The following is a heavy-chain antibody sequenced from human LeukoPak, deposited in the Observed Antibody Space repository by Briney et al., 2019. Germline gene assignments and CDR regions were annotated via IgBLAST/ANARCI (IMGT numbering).Heavy chain of an antibody. V-gene: IGHV4-34*01. CDR1: GGSFSGYY. D-gene: IGHD3-22*01. Sequence: ASETLSLTCAVYGGSFSGYYWIWIRQPPGKGLEWIGEINHSGSTSYNPSLKSRVTISVDTSKNQFSLRLSSLTAADTAVYYCANFYFDSSGYLADSWGQGTLVTVSS. CDR2: INHSGST. CDR3: ANFYFDSSGYLADS. J-gene: IGHJ4*02.